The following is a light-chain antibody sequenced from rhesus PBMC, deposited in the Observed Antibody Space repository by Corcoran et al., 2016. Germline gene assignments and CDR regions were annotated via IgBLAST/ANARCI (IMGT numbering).Light chain of an antibody. V-gene: IGKV1-74*01. CDR2: KAS. J-gene: IGKJ3*01. CDR3: QHGYGTPFT. CDR1: ENVNNY. Sequence: DIQMTQSPSSLSASVGDRVTIPCRASENVNNYLNWYQQKPGKAPKLLIYKASTLQSGVPSRFSGSGSGTDYTFTISSLQPEDGATYYCQHGYGTPFTFGPGTKLDIK.